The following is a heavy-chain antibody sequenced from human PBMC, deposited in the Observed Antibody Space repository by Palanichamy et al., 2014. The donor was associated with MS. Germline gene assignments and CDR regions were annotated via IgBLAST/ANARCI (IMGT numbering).Heavy chain of an antibody. Sequence: QVQLQESGPGLVKPSGDPCPSPCTVSGGSINNYYWSWVRQPPGKGLEWIGYIYYSDGSKYNPSLKSRVTMSVDTSRNQVSLKLSSVTAADTAFYYCARGSTWSWHFDLWGRGTLVSVSS. CDR3: ARGSTWSWHFDL. V-gene: IGHV4-59*01. D-gene: IGHD1-26*01. CDR1: GGSINNYY. CDR2: IYYSDGS. J-gene: IGHJ2*01.